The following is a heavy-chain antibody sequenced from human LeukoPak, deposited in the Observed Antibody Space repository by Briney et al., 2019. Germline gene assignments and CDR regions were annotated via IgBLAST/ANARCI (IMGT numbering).Heavy chain of an antibody. CDR2: ISGSGGST. J-gene: IGHJ4*02. CDR1: GFTFSSYA. V-gene: IGHV3-23*01. Sequence: GGSLRVSCAASGFTFSSYAVNWVRQAPGKGLEWVSGISGSGGSTYYADSVKGRFTISRDNSKNTVYLQMNSLRAEDTAVYYCAKEEGIVAAGGISDWGQGTLVTVSS. D-gene: IGHD6-13*01. CDR3: AKEEGIVAAGGISD.